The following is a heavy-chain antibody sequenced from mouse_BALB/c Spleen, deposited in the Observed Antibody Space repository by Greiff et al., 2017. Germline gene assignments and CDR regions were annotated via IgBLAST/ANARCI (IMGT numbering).Heavy chain of an antibody. CDR1: GYTFTSYW. V-gene: IGHV1-87*01. J-gene: IGHJ4*01. Sequence: QVQLQQSGAELARPGASVKLSCKASGYTFTSYWMQWVKQRPGQGLEWIGAIYPGDGDTRYTQKFKGKATLTADKSSSTAYMQLSSLASEDSAVSYCARCPYYYGSRYYAMDYWGQGTSVTVSS. CDR3: ARCPYYYGSRYYAMDY. CDR2: IYPGDGDT. D-gene: IGHD1-1*01.